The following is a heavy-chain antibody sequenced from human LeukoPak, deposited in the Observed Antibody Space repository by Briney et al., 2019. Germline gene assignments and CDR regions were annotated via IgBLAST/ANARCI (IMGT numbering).Heavy chain of an antibody. J-gene: IGHJ4*02. CDR2: IYYSGST. Sequence: PSETLSLTCTVSGDSISSYYWSWIRQPPGKGLEWIGYIYYSGSTNYNPSLKSRVTISVDTSKNQFSLKLSSVTAADTAVYYCASYTAITPTFDYWGQGTLVTVSS. CDR3: ASYTAITPTFDY. CDR1: GDSISSYY. V-gene: IGHV4-59*01. D-gene: IGHD5-18*01.